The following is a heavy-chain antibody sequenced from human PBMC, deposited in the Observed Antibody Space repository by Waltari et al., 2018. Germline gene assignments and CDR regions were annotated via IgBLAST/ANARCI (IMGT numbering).Heavy chain of an antibody. D-gene: IGHD3-10*01. CDR2: IYHSGST. Sequence: QVQLQESGPGLVKPSETLSLTCAVSGYSISSGYFWGWIRQPPGKGLEWIGRIYHSGSTYYNPSLKSRVTISVDTSKNQFSLKLSSVTAADTAVYYCARLGFSDYWGQGTLVTVSS. CDR3: ARLGFSDY. V-gene: IGHV4-38-2*01. CDR1: GYSISSGYF. J-gene: IGHJ4*02.